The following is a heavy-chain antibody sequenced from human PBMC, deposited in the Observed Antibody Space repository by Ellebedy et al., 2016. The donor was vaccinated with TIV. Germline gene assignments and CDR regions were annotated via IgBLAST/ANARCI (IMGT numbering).Heavy chain of an antibody. Sequence: SVKGRLTISRDDSGDTLYLQMHSLRAEDTAIYYCARTDCSGRSCYSFFQYWGQGTPVTVSS. J-gene: IGHJ1*01. D-gene: IGHD2-15*01. V-gene: IGHV3-23*01. CDR3: ARTDCSGRSCYSFFQY.